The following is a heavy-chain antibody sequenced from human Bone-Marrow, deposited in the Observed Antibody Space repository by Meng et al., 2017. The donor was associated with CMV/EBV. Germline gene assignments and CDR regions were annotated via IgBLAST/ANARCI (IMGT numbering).Heavy chain of an antibody. J-gene: IGHJ4*02. Sequence: GGSLRLSCEASGFTFTSYAMTWVRQAPGKGLEWVSSLSWTAERTHYADSVKGRFSVSRDNSKNTLYLQMNSLRAEDTAVYYCARDFNWGQGTLVTVSS. CDR3: ARDFN. V-gene: IGHV3-23*01. CDR1: GFTFTSYA. CDR2: LSWTAERT.